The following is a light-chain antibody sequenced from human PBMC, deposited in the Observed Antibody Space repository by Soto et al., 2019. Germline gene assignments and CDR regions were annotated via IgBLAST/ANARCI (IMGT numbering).Light chain of an antibody. CDR3: CSYAGSSTWV. CDR2: EVS. CDR1: SSDVGSYNL. Sequence: QSVLTQPASVSGSPGQSITISCTGTSSDVGSYNLVSWYQQHPDKAPKLIIYEVSKWPSGVSSRFSASKSGNTASLTISGLQSEDEADYYCCSYAGSSTWVFGGGTQLTLL. J-gene: IGLJ7*01. V-gene: IGLV2-23*02.